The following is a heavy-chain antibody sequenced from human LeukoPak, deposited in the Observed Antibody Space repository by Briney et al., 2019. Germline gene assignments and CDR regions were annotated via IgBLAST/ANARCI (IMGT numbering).Heavy chain of an antibody. CDR2: IYHSGST. CDR1: GGSISSGGYY. J-gene: IGHJ5*02. D-gene: IGHD1-26*01. Sequence: SETLSLTCTVSGGSISSGGYYWSWIRQPPGKGLEWIGYIYHSGSTYYNPSLKSRVTISVDRSKNQFSLKLSSVTAADTAVYYCARDYVVGATNWFDPWGQGTLVTVSS. CDR3: ARDYVVGATNWFDP. V-gene: IGHV4-30-2*01.